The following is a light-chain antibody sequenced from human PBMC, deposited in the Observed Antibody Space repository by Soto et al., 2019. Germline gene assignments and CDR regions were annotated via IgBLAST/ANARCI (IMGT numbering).Light chain of an antibody. CDR2: GAS. Sequence: EIVMTQSPATLSVSPGERATLSCRASQSVSSNLAWYQQKPGQAPRLLIYGASTRATVIPARFSGSGSGTEFTLTISSLQSEDFAVYYCQQYNKWPGTFGQGTKVDIK. V-gene: IGKV3-15*01. J-gene: IGKJ1*01. CDR1: QSVSSN. CDR3: QQYNKWPGT.